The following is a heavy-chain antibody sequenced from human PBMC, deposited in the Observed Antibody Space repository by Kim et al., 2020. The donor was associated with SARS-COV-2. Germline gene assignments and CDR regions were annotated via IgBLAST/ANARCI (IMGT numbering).Heavy chain of an antibody. J-gene: IGHJ5*02. CDR1: GGSISSYY. CDR3: ARGLVGGAFDP. V-gene: IGHV4-59*13. Sequence: SETLSLTCTVSGGSISSYYWSWIRQPPGKGLEWIGYIYYSGSTNYNPSLKSRVTISVDTSKNQFSLKRSSVTAADTAVYYCARGLVGGAFDPWGQGTLVT. CDR2: IYYSGST. D-gene: IGHD6-19*01.